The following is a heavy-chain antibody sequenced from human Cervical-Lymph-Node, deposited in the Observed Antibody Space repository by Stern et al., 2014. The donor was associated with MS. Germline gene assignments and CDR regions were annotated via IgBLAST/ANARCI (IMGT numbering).Heavy chain of an antibody. D-gene: IGHD5-12*01. CDR2: IVPLFGTP. J-gene: IGHJ4*02. CDR3: ANRDMGYTYGRHDY. V-gene: IGHV1-69*06. Sequence: VQLVESGAEVKKPGSSVKVSCKASGGTFNNHVISWVRQDRGQGLEWMGGIVPLFGTPDYARKFQVRVTITADKSTSTVHMVLSSLNREDTGIYYCANRDMGYTYGRHDYWGQGTLVTVS. CDR1: GGTFNNHV.